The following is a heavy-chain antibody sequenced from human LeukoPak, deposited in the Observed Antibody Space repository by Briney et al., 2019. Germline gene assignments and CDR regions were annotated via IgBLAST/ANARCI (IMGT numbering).Heavy chain of an antibody. J-gene: IGHJ4*02. D-gene: IGHD3-16*01. CDR2: IYSGGST. Sequence: SGGSRRLSCTASGVIVRSKYMGWGRNAPGKGLEWVSVIYSGGSTYYADSAKGRFTISRDNSKNTLYLQMNSLRAEDTAVYYCARGGFVAYWGQGTLVTVSS. V-gene: IGHV3-53*01. CDR3: ARGGFVAY. CDR1: GVIVRSKY.